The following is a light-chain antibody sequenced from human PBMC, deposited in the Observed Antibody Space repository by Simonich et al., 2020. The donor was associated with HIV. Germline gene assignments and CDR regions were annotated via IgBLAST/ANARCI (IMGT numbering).Light chain of an antibody. Sequence: QSALTQPLSASGSPGQSVTISCTGTSSDVGGYNYVSWYQQHPGKAPKLMIYEVSKRPSGVPDRFSGSKSGNTASLTISGLQAEDEADYYCCSYAGSYVVFGGGTKLTVL. J-gene: IGLJ2*01. CDR2: EVS. CDR1: SSDVGGYNY. CDR3: CSYAGSYVV. V-gene: IGLV2-8*01.